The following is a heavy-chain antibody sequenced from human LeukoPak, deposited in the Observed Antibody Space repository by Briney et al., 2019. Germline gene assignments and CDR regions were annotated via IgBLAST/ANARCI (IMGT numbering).Heavy chain of an antibody. J-gene: IGHJ5*02. D-gene: IGHD2-21*01. CDR2: IYYSGST. V-gene: IGHV4-39*01. CDR1: GGSISSSSYY. Sequence: SETLSLTCTVSGGSISSSSYYWGWIRQPPGKGLEWIESIYYSGSTYYNPPLKSRVTISVDTSKNQFSLKLSSVTAADTAVYYCVRGRHIVVIPWFDPWGQGTLVTASS. CDR3: VRGRHIVVIPWFDP.